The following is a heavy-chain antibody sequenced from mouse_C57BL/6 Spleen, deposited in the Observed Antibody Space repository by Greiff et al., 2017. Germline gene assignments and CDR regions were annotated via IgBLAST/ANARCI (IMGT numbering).Heavy chain of an antibody. CDR3: ARRPGDYYGSRGAMDY. V-gene: IGHV1-50*01. CDR1: GYTFTSYW. Sequence: VQLQQPGAELVKPGASVKLSCKASGYTFTSYWMQWVKQRPGQGLEWIGEIDPSDSYTNYNQKFKGKATLTVDTSSSTAYMQLSSLTSEDSAVYYCARRPGDYYGSRGAMDYWGQGTSVTVSS. J-gene: IGHJ4*01. CDR2: IDPSDSYT. D-gene: IGHD1-1*01.